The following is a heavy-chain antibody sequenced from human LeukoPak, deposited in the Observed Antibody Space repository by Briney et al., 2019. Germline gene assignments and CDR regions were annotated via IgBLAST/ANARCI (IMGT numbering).Heavy chain of an antibody. D-gene: IGHD2-2*01. Sequence: PSQTLSLTCTVSGGSISSGNYYWSWIRQPAGKGLEWIGRIYTSGSTNYNPSLKSRVTISVDTSKNQFSLKLSSVTAADTAVYYCASLVVPAGCFDYWGQGTLVTVSS. CDR2: IYTSGST. CDR1: GGSISSGNYY. V-gene: IGHV4-61*02. J-gene: IGHJ4*02. CDR3: ASLVVPAGCFDY.